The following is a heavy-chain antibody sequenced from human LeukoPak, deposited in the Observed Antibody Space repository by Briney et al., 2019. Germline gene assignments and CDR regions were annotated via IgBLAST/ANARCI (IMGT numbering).Heavy chain of an antibody. CDR3: ARDGPHLYSYGLYYLDY. J-gene: IGHJ4*02. CDR2: ISAYNGNT. V-gene: IGHV1-18*01. CDR1: GYTFTSYG. Sequence: GASVKVSCKASGYTFTSYGISWVRQAPGQGLEWMGWISAYNGNTNYAQKLQGRVTMTTDTSTSTAYMELRSLRSDDTAVYYCARDGPHLYSYGLYYLDYWGQGTLVTVSS. D-gene: IGHD5-18*01.